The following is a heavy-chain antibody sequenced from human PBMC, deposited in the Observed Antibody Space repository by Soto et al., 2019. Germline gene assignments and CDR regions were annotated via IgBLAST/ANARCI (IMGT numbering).Heavy chain of an antibody. CDR1: GYPFNKYS. J-gene: IGHJ4*02. CDR2: ISASNGNR. CDR3: TRGHVDFAGDFDY. D-gene: IGHD4-17*01. V-gene: IGHV1-18*04. Sequence: QGQLVQSGAEVKWPGASVKVSCKASGYPFNKYSISWVRQAPGQGLEWMGWISASNGNRNYAQKFQGRVNLGTDTSTSTAYMELRNLRSDDTAVYYCTRGHVDFAGDFDYWGQGTLVTVSS.